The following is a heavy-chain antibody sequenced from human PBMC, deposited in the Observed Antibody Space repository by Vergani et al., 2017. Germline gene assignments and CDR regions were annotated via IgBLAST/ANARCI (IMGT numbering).Heavy chain of an antibody. J-gene: IGHJ5*02. Sequence: QVQLQESGPGLVKPSQTLSLTCTVSGGSISSGGYYWSWIRQHPGKGLEWIGRIYTSGSTNSNPSLKSRVTISVDTSKNQFSLKLSSVTAADTAVYYCARRMIVVDNWFDTWGQGTLVTVSS. D-gene: IGHD3-22*01. V-gene: IGHV4-61*02. CDR3: ARRMIVVDNWFDT. CDR1: GGSISSGGYY. CDR2: IYTSGST.